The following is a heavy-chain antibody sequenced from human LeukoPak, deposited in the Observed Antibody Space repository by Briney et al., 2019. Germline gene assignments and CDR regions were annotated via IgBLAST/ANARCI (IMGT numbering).Heavy chain of an antibody. CDR2: IYYSGSS. D-gene: IGHD3-10*01. Sequence: PSETLSLTCTVSGGSISSYYWSWIRQPPGKGLEGIGYIYYSGSSNYNPSLKSRVTISVDTSKTQFSLKLSSVTAADTAVYYCARLWFGESNWFDPWGQGTLVTVSS. V-gene: IGHV4-59*08. CDR3: ARLWFGESNWFDP. J-gene: IGHJ5*02. CDR1: GGSISSYY.